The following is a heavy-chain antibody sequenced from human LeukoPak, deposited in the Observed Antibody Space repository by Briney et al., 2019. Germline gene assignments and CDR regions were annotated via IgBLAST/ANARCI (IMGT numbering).Heavy chain of an antibody. Sequence: GGSLRLSCAASGFTFSSYWMSWVRQAPGKGLEWVANIKQDGSEKYYVDSVKGRFTISRDNAKNSLYLQMNSLRAEDTAVYYCAREKTYCSSTSCQRDAFDIWGQGTMVTVSS. CDR3: AREKTYCSSTSCQRDAFDI. CDR2: IKQDGSEK. J-gene: IGHJ3*02. D-gene: IGHD2-2*01. V-gene: IGHV3-7*01. CDR1: GFTFSSYW.